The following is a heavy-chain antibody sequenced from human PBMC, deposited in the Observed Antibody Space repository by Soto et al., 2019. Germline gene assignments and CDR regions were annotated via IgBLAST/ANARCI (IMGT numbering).Heavy chain of an antibody. V-gene: IGHV3-23*01. CDR2: LSDSGVSP. CDR1: GFPFSSYA. J-gene: IGHJ6*02. CDR3: AKMTSDSYGRNYGMDV. D-gene: IGHD5-18*01. Sequence: LRLSCAGSGFPFSSYAMSWVRQAPEKGLEWVSALSDSGVSPYYADSVKGRFTISRDNSKNTLYLQMDSLRVEDTALYYCAKMTSDSYGRNYGMDVWGQGTTVTVSS.